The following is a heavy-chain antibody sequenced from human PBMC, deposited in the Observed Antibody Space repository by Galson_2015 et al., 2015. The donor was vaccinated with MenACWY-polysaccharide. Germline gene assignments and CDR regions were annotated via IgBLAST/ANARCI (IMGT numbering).Heavy chain of an antibody. CDR2: IKSKPNGGTL. CDR3: VTGLTLDY. CDR1: GFTFSSYD. Sequence: SLRLSCAASGFTFSSYDMHWVRQAPGKGLEWVGRIKSKPNGGTLDYAAPVKGRFSISRDDSKNTVYLQMNSLKTEDTAVYYCVTGLTLDYWGQGTLVTVSS. J-gene: IGHJ4*02. D-gene: IGHD4/OR15-4a*01. V-gene: IGHV3-15*01.